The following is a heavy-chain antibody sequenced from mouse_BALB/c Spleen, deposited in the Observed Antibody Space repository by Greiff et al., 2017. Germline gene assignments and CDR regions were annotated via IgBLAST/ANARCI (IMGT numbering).Heavy chain of an antibody. V-gene: IGHV1-7*01. J-gene: IGHJ2*01. CDR3: ARSDGVLDY. D-gene: IGHD2-3*01. Sequence: QVQLKQSGAELAKPGASVKMSCKASGYTFTSYWMHWVKQRPGQGLEWIGYINPSTGYTEYNQKFKDKATLTADKSSSTAYMQLSSLTSEDSAVYYCARSDGVLDYWGQGTTLTVSS. CDR2: INPSTGYT. CDR1: GYTFTSYW.